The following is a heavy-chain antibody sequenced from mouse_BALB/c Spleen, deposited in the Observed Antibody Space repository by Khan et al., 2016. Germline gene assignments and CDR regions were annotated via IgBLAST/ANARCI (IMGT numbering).Heavy chain of an antibody. CDR1: GYSITSDYA. D-gene: IGHD1-1*01. Sequence: EVQLQESGPGLVKPSQSLSLTCTVTGYSITSDYAWNWIRQFPGNKLEWMGYISYSGSTSYNPSLKSRISITRDTSKNQFFLQFNSVTTEDTATYYGARREYGSGSWFAYWGQGTLVTVSA. J-gene: IGHJ3*01. V-gene: IGHV3-2*02. CDR2: ISYSGST. CDR3: ARREYGSGSWFAY.